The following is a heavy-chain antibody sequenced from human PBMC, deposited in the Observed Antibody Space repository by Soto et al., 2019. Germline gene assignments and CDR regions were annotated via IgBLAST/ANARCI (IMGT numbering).Heavy chain of an antibody. D-gene: IGHD1-1*01. V-gene: IGHV3-11*06. CDR2: SSNSGTFT. CDR1: GFTFSYYY. Sequence: PGGSLRLSCEGSGFTFSYYYMIWIRQAPGKGLEWISYSSNSGTFTKYADSVKGRFSISRDNTKNLLFLQMNSLRAEDTALYYCARSGDNYNLLDYWGQGTPVTVSS. CDR3: ARSGDNYNLLDY. J-gene: IGHJ4*02.